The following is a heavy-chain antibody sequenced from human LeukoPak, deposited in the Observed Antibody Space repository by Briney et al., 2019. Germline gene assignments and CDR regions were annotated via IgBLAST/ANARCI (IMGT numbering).Heavy chain of an antibody. J-gene: IGHJ5*02. Sequence: PSETLSLTCAVSGYSISSDYYWGWIRQPPGKGVEWIGSIYHSGSTYYNPSLKSRVTMSVDTSKTQFSLKLSSVTSVDTAVYYCARVADTAMVPPADWFDPWGQGTLVTVSA. CDR2: IYHSGST. V-gene: IGHV4-38-2*01. CDR1: GYSISSDYY. CDR3: ARVADTAMVPPADWFDP. D-gene: IGHD5-18*01.